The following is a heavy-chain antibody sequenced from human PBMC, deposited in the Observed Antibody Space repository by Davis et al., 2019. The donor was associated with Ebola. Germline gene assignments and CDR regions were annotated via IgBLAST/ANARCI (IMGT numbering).Heavy chain of an antibody. Sequence: PGGSLRLSCAASGFTVSSNYMSWVRQAPGKGLEWVSVIYSGGSTYYADSVKGRFTISRHNSKNTLYLQMNSLGAEDTAVYYCAANHYYDSSGYYAINYWGQGTLVTVSS. CDR3: AANHYYDSSGYYAINY. CDR2: IYSGGST. CDR1: GFTVSSNY. J-gene: IGHJ4*02. D-gene: IGHD3-22*01. V-gene: IGHV3-53*04.